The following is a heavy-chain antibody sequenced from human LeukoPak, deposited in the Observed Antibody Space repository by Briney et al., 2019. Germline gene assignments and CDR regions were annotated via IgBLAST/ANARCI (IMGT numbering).Heavy chain of an antibody. D-gene: IGHD6-13*01. CDR3: ARYPSGIAAAGTLDY. Sequence: PGGSLRLSCAASGFTFSSYAMSWVRQAPGKGLEWVSAISGSGGSTYYADSVKGRFTISRDNSKNTLYLQMNSLRAEDTAVYYCARYPSGIAAAGTLDYWGQGTLVTVSS. CDR2: ISGSGGST. V-gene: IGHV3-23*01. CDR1: GFTFSSYA. J-gene: IGHJ4*02.